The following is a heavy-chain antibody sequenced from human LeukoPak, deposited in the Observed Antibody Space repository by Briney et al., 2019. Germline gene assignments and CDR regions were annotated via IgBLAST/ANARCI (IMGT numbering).Heavy chain of an antibody. CDR3: ARGRMIAAAAFDY. J-gene: IGHJ4*02. CDR2: IYYSGST. CDR1: GGSISSSSYY. D-gene: IGHD6-13*01. Sequence: SETLSLTCTVSGGSISSSSYYWGWIRQPPGKGLEWIGSIYYSGSTYYNPSLKSRVTISVDTSKNQFSLKLSSVTAADTAVYYCARGRMIAAAAFDYWGQGTLVTVSS. V-gene: IGHV4-39*01.